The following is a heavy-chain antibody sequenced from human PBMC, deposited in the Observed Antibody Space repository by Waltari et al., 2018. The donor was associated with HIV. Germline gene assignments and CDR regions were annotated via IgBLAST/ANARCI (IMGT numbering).Heavy chain of an antibody. D-gene: IGHD2-2*01. Sequence: QVKLQESGPGLVKPSETLSLNCSVSGGHVRTYSWNWIRQPPGKGLEWIGGIFYSGSTSYSPSFRSRVTMSIDTSKDYFSLRLDSVTAADTALYYCARRPVIPSTIRNAFDVWSQGTMVTVSS. V-gene: IGHV4-59*02. CDR1: GGHVRTYS. CDR2: IFYSGST. J-gene: IGHJ3*01. CDR3: ARRPVIPSTIRNAFDV.